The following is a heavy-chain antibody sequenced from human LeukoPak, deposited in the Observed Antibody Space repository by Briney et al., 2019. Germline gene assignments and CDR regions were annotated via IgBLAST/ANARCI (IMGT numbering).Heavy chain of an antibody. CDR1: GYTFTSYG. CDR2: ISAYNGNT. CDR3: ARDHAYYYDSSGYEQYFQH. Sequence: EASVKVSCKASGYTFTSYGISWVRQAPGQGLEWMGWISAYNGNTNYAQKLQGRVTMTTDASTSTAYMELRSLRSDDTAVYYCARDHAYYYDSSGYEQYFQHWGRGTLVTVSS. D-gene: IGHD3-22*01. V-gene: IGHV1-18*01. J-gene: IGHJ1*01.